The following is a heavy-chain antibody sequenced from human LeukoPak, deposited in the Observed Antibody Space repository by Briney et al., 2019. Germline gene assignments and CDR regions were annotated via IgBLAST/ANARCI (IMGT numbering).Heavy chain of an antibody. CDR3: AVSDYGDYRGVDY. D-gene: IGHD4-17*01. Sequence: PSETLSLTCTVSGGSISTSNYYWGWIRQPPGKGLEWIGNIFYSGSTYYSPSLKSRVTISLDTSRNQFSLKLNSVTAADTAVYYCAVSDYGDYRGVDYWGQGTLVTVSS. V-gene: IGHV4-39*01. CDR2: IFYSGST. CDR1: GGSISTSNYY. J-gene: IGHJ4*02.